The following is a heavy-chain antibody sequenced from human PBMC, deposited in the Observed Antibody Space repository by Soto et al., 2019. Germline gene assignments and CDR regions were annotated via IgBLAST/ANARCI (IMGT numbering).Heavy chain of an antibody. D-gene: IGHD6-6*01. J-gene: IGHJ5*02. CDR2: IYPGDSDT. Sequence: PGESLKISCKGSGYSFTSYWIGWVRQMPGKGLEWMGIIYPGDSDTRYSPSFQGQVTISADKSISTAYLQWSSLKASDTAMYYCARGGEYSSLFPRNWFDPWGQGTLVTVSS. V-gene: IGHV5-51*01. CDR1: GYSFTSYW. CDR3: ARGGEYSSLFPRNWFDP.